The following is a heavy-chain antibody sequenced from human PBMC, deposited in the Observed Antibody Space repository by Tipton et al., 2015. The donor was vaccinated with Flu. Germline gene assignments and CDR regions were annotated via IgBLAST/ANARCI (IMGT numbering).Heavy chain of an antibody. CDR3: ARGVDSISSLPFDF. D-gene: IGHD6-6*01. V-gene: IGHV4-61*01. Sequence: GLVKPSETLSLTCTVAGASVNSGSYYWTWIRQPPGKGLEWIGHISHAGTTNYSPSLKSRVIISGDTSKNQVFLSLKSVTAADTAVYYCARGVDSISSLPFDFWGQGTLVTVSS. CDR1: GASVNSGSYY. J-gene: IGHJ4*02. CDR2: ISHAGTT.